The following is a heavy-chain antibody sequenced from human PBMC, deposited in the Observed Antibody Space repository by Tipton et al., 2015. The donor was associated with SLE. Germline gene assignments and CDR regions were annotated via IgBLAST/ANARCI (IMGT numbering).Heavy chain of an antibody. Sequence: TLSLTCTVSGGSISSSSYYWGWIRQPPGKGLEWIGYIYYNGSTNYNPSLKSRVTISVDTSKNHFSLKLSSVTAADTAVYYCARHAGIAARRDAVDIWGQGTMVTVSS. CDR1: GGSISSSSYY. CDR2: IYYNGST. CDR3: ARHAGIAARRDAVDI. D-gene: IGHD6-6*01. J-gene: IGHJ3*02. V-gene: IGHV4-61*05.